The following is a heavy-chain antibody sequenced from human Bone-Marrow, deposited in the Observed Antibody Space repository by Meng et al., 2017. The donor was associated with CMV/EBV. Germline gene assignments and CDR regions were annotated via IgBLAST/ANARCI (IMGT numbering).Heavy chain of an antibody. J-gene: IGHJ4*02. D-gene: IGHD2-2*02. Sequence: GESLKISCAASGFTFSSYAMHWVRQAPGKGLEWVAVISYDGSNKYYADSVKGRFTISRDNSKNTLYLQMNSLRAEDTAVYYCARGPYCSSTSCYTPYFDYWGQGTLVTVSS. CDR2: ISYDGSNK. CDR1: GFTFSSYA. CDR3: ARGPYCSSTSCYTPYFDY. V-gene: IGHV3-30*04.